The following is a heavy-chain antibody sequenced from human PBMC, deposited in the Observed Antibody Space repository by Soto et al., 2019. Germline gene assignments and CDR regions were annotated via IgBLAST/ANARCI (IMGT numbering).Heavy chain of an antibody. CDR1: GGSVSNKTYY. Sequence: SETLSLTCSVSGGSVSNKTYYWSWIRQPPGKRLEWIGYGYYSGTTNYNPSLKSRVTISVDLSKNQFSLRLSSVTTADTALYYCARTTAVPNTLRSRYFFDYWGQGTLVTVSS. D-gene: IGHD4-17*01. CDR3: ARTTAVPNTLRSRYFFDY. J-gene: IGHJ4*02. CDR2: GYYSGTT. V-gene: IGHV4-61*01.